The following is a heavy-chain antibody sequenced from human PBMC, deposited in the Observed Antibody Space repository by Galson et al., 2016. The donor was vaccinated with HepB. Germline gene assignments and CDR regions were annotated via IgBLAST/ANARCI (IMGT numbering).Heavy chain of an antibody. V-gene: IGHV3-23*01. CDR3: ARESYNRFDP. CDR1: GFTFSSYA. Sequence: LRLSCAASGFTFSSYAMTWVRQAPGKGLEWVAGISDSGGSTYSADSAKGRFTISRDNGKNSLFLQMNSLRVEDTAIYYCARESYNRFDPWGQGTLVTVSS. J-gene: IGHJ5*02. CDR2: ISDSGGST.